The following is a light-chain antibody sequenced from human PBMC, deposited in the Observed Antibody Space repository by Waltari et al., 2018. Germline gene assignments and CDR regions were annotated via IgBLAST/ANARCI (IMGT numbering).Light chain of an antibody. V-gene: IGKV4-1*01. CDR3: QQYYSIPPT. CDR1: QSVLYSSTNKNY. CDR2: WAA. Sequence: DIVMTQSPDSLAVSLGERATINCKSSQSVLYSSTNKNYLAWYQQKPGQPPKLLIYWAATRESGVPDRFSGSGSATDFTLTISSLQAEDVAVYYCQQYYSIPPTFGQGTKVEIK. J-gene: IGKJ1*01.